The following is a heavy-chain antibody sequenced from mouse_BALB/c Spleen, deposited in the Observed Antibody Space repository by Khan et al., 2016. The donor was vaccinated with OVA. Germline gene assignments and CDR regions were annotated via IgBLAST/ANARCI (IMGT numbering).Heavy chain of an antibody. D-gene: IGHD1-1*02. J-gene: IGHJ1*01. Sequence: QLVESGGGLVQPGGSRKLSCAASGFTFSSFGLHWVRQTPEKGLEWVAYISSGSRTIYYADTLKGRFTISRDNPKNTLFLQMASLRSEDTAMYYCAREDYGHWYFDVWGAGTMVTVSS. CDR2: ISSGSRTI. CDR3: AREDYGHWYFDV. V-gene: IGHV5-17*02. CDR1: GFTFSSFG.